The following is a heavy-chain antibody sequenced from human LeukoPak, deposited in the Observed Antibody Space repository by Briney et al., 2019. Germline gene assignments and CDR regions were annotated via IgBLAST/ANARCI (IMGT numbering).Heavy chain of an antibody. CDR1: GFTFSYYS. Sequence: GGSLRLSCAASGFTFSYYSMNWVRQAPGRGLEWLSYISSSSNTIYYADSVKGRFTISRDNAKNSLYLQMNSLRAEDTAVYYCARKNGLDYWGQGTLVTVSS. J-gene: IGHJ4*02. CDR3: ARKNGLDY. V-gene: IGHV3-48*01. CDR2: ISSSSNTI.